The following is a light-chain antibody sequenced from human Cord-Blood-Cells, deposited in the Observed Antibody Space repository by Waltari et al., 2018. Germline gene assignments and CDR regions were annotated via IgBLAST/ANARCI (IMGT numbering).Light chain of an antibody. J-gene: IGKJ4*01. CDR2: AAS. CDR1: QSISSY. Sequence: DIQLTQSPSSLSASVGDRVTLTSRASQSISSYLNWYQQKPGKAPKLLIYAASSLQSGVPSRFSGSGSGTDFTLTISSLQPEDFATYYCQQSYSTLTFGGGTKVEIK. CDR3: QQSYSTLT. V-gene: IGKV1-39*01.